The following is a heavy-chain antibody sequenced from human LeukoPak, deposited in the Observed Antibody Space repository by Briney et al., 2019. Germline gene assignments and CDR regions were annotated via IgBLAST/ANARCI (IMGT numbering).Heavy chain of an antibody. Sequence: PSETLSLTCTVSGGSISSYYWSWIRQPPGKGLEWIGSIYYSGSTYYNPSLKSRVTISVDTSKNQFSLKLSSVTAADTAVYYCATDNTIAAAGTGFDYWGQGTLVTVSS. CDR3: ATDNTIAAAGTGFDY. D-gene: IGHD6-13*01. J-gene: IGHJ4*02. V-gene: IGHV4-59*12. CDR1: GGSISSYY. CDR2: IYYSGST.